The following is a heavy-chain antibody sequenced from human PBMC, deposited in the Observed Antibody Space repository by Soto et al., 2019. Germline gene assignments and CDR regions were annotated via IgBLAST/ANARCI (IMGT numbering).Heavy chain of an antibody. J-gene: IGHJ4*02. Sequence: QVQLVQSGAEVKKPGASVKVSCKASGYTFTSYGISWVRQAPGQGLEWMGWISAYNGNTNYAQKLQGRVTMTTATPXSTAYMELRSLRSDDTAVYYCARDLPMVYALDFDYWGQGTLVTVSS. V-gene: IGHV1-18*01. CDR3: ARDLPMVYALDFDY. D-gene: IGHD2-8*01. CDR2: ISAYNGNT. CDR1: GYTFTSYG.